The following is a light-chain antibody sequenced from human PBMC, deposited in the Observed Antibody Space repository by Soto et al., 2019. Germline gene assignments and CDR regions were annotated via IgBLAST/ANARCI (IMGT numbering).Light chain of an antibody. V-gene: IGKV3-15*01. J-gene: IGKJ4*01. Sequence: EILMTQSPFTLSVSPGERATLSCRAGQSVSRNLDWYQQKPGQAPSILIYGAFTRATGIPARFSGTGSGTDFTLTISSLAPEDFEVYYCQQYNNWPLTFGGGTKVDIK. CDR2: GAF. CDR1: QSVSRN. CDR3: QQYNNWPLT.